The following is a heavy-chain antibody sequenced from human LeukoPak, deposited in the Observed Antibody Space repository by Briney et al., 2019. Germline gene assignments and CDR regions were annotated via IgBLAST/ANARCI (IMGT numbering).Heavy chain of an antibody. V-gene: IGHV3-7*01. CDR3: ARVDGYCSGGSCYGSDP. CDR2: IKQDGSEK. CDR1: GFTFSSYW. D-gene: IGHD2-15*01. J-gene: IGHJ5*02. Sequence: AGGSLRLSCAASGFTFSSYWMSGVRQAPGKGLEWVANIKQDGSEKYYVDSVKGRFTISRDNAKNSLYLQMNSLRAEDTAVYYCARVDGYCSGGSCYGSDPWGQGTLVTVSS.